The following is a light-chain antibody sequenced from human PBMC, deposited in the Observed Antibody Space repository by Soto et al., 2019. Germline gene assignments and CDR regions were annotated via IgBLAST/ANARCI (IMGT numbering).Light chain of an antibody. CDR1: SSDVGGYNY. CDR3: SSYAGSNSYV. CDR2: EVS. J-gene: IGLJ1*01. Sequence: QSVLTQPPSASGSPGQSVTISCTGTSSDVGGYNYVSWYQQHPGKAPKLMFYEVSRRPSGVPDRFSGSKSGNTASLTVSGLQAEDEADYYCSSYAGSNSYVFGTGTKLTVL. V-gene: IGLV2-8*01.